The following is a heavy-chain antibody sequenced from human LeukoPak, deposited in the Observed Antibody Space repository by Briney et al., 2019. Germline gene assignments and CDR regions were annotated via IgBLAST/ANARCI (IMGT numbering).Heavy chain of an antibody. CDR1: GFMFNTYY. Sequence: GGSLRLSCAASGFMFNTYYMNWVRQAPGKGLEWVSYISSSGSTIYYADSVKGRFTISRDNAKNSLYLQMNSLRAEDTAVYYCARATSYGSWGEAFDIWGQGTMVTVSS. J-gene: IGHJ3*02. CDR2: ISSSGSTI. V-gene: IGHV3-48*03. CDR3: ARATSYGSWGEAFDI. D-gene: IGHD2-2*01.